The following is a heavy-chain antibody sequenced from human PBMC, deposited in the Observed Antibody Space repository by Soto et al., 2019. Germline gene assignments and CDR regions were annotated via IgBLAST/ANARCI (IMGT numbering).Heavy chain of an antibody. V-gene: IGHV5-51*01. D-gene: IGHD2-2*01. J-gene: IGHJ4*02. CDR3: AKHAGYCRTTTCSNFDY. CDR1: GFTSTSYW. Sequence: VESQKISCKGSGFTSTSYWIAWVREMPGKGLEGMGINYTGDCASSYLPSLEGRVTMSGDKSISTAYLHWSSLKSSDTATNYCAKHAGYCRTTTCSNFDYWGQGTLVTVSS. CDR2: NYTGDCAS.